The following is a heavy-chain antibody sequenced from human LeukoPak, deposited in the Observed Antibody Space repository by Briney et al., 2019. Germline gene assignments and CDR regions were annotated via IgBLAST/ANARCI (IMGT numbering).Heavy chain of an antibody. V-gene: IGHV1-8*01. CDR3: ARGGPSRGTGFYYFDY. CDR1: GYTFTSYD. Sequence: ASVKVSCKASGYTFTSYDINWVRQATGQGLEWMGWMNPNSGNTGYAQKFQGRVTMTRNTSISTAYMELSSLTSDDTALYYCARGGPSRGTGFYYFDYWGQGTPVTVSS. CDR2: MNPNSGNT. D-gene: IGHD3-10*01. J-gene: IGHJ4*02.